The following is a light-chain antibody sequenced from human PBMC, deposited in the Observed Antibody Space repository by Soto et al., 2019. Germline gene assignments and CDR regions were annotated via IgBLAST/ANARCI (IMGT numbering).Light chain of an antibody. CDR3: QQYDSSPVT. J-gene: IGKJ2*01. Sequence: ENVLTQSPGTLSLSPGERATLSCRASQSVSSNYLTWYQQKPGQAPRLLIYGASSRATDIPDRFSGSGSGTDFTLTISRLEPEDFAVYYCQQYDSSPVTFGQGIKLEIK. CDR1: QSVSSNY. V-gene: IGKV3-20*01. CDR2: GAS.